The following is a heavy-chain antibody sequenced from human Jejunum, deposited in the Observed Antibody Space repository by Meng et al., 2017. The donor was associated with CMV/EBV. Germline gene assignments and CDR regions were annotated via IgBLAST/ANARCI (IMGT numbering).Heavy chain of an antibody. CDR1: GFSVSSNF. Sequence: EVQLVESGGGLGQPGGSLKLSCAASGFSVSSNFMSWVRQAPGKGLEWVSIIYSGGGTDYADSVKGRFTISRDNSKNTLYLQMNSLGAEDTAVYYCASPPPIGAALDYWGQGTLVTVSS. D-gene: IGHD6-6*01. CDR3: ASPPPIGAALDY. J-gene: IGHJ4*02. CDR2: IYSGGGT. V-gene: IGHV3-66*01.